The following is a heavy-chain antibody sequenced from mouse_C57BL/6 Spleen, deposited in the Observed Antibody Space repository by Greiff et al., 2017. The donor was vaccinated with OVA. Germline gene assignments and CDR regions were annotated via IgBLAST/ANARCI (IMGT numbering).Heavy chain of an antibody. D-gene: IGHD2-2*01. CDR1: GFTFSDAW. Sequence: EVHLVESGGGLVQPGGSMKLSCAASGFTFSDAWMDWVRQSPEKGLEWVAEIRNKANNHATYYAESVKGRFTISRDDSKMSVYLQMNSLRSEDTGIYYCTRRGYDGAWFAYWGQGTLVTVSA. J-gene: IGHJ3*01. V-gene: IGHV6-6*01. CDR3: TRRGYDGAWFAY. CDR2: IRNKANNHAT.